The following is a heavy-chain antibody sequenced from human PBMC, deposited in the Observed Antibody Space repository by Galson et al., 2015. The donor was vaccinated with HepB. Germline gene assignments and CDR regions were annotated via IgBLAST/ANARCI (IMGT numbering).Heavy chain of an antibody. V-gene: IGHV3-21*01. Sequence: SLRLSCAASGFTFSSYSMNWVRQAPGKGLEWVSSISSSSSYIYYADSVKGRFTISRDNAKNSLYLQMNSLRAEDTAVYYCARDQHDFWSGYYPFDYWGQGTLVTVSS. CDR2: ISSSSSYI. CDR1: GFTFSSYS. CDR3: ARDQHDFWSGYYPFDY. D-gene: IGHD3-3*01. J-gene: IGHJ4*02.